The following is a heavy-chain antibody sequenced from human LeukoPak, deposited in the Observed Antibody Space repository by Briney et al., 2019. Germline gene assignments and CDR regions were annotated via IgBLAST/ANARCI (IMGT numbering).Heavy chain of an antibody. V-gene: IGHV3-7*01. CDR2: IKQDGSEK. Sequence: GGSLRLSCAASGFTFSSYWMSWVRQAPGKGLEWVANIKQDGSEKYYVDSVKGRFTISRDNAKNSLYLQMNSLRAEDTAVYYCAKDGARAWWELYNWFDPWGQGTLVTVSS. J-gene: IGHJ5*02. CDR3: AKDGARAWWELYNWFDP. D-gene: IGHD3-10*01. CDR1: GFTFSSYW.